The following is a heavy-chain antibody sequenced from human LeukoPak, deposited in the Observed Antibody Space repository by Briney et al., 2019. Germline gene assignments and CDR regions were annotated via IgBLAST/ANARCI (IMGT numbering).Heavy chain of an antibody. Sequence: GGTLRLSCAASGFTFSSYGMSWVRQAPGKGLEWVGFIRRTVHGATTEYAASVNGRFIISRDDFNSIAYLQMNSLKTEDTGVYYCAHSFGFYWGQGILVSVSS. J-gene: IGHJ4*02. V-gene: IGHV3-49*04. CDR3: AHSFGFY. D-gene: IGHD3-16*01. CDR1: GFTFSSYG. CDR2: IRRTVHGATT.